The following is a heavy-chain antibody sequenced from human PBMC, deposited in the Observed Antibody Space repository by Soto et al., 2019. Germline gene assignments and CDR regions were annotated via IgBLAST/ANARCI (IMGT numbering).Heavy chain of an antibody. Sequence: ASVKVSCKASGYTFTSYAMHWVRQAPGQRLEWMGWINAGNGNTKYSQKFQGRVTITRDTSASTAYMELSSLRSEDTAVYYCARVVRGYYKNSYGMDVWGQGTTVTVSS. V-gene: IGHV1-3*01. D-gene: IGHD6-25*01. CDR2: INAGNGNT. J-gene: IGHJ6*02. CDR1: GYTFTSYA. CDR3: ARVVRGYYKNSYGMDV.